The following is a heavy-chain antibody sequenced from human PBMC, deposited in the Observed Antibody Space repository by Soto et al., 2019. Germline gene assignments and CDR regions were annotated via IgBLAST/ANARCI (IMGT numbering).Heavy chain of an antibody. CDR1: GFTFSSYA. J-gene: IGHJ4*02. CDR3: ASSPLGTTVTNTDY. Sequence: QPGGSLRHCFAVSGFTFSSYAMSWVRQAPGKGLEWVSAISGSGGSTYYADSVKGRFTISRDNSKNTLYLQMNSLRAEDTAVYYCASSPLGTTVTNTDYWGQGTLVTVSS. CDR2: ISGSGGST. D-gene: IGHD4-17*01. V-gene: IGHV3-23*01.